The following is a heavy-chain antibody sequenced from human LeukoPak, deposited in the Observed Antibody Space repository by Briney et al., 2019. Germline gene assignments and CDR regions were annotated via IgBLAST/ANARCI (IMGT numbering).Heavy chain of an antibody. CDR2: IYTSGST. V-gene: IGHV4-4*07. CDR1: GGSFSSYY. CDR3: AREGVVAAPYYFDY. Sequence: PSETLSLTCTASGGSFSSYYWSWIRQPPGKGLEWIGRIYTSGSTNYNPSLKSRVTMSVDTSKSQFSLELSSVTAADTAVYYCAREGVVAAPYYFDYWGQGTLVTVSS. D-gene: IGHD2-2*01. J-gene: IGHJ4*02.